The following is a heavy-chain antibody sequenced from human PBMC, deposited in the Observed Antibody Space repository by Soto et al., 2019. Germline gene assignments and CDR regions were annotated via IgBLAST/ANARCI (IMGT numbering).Heavy chain of an antibody. Sequence: QVQLVQSGAEVKKPGSSVKVSCKASGGTFSSYAISWVRQAPGQGLEWMGGIIPIFGTANYAQKFQGRVTITADEPTITAYMELSSLRSEHTAVYYCARDKVNYYDSSGYPAAYYYYYYGMDVWGQGTTVTVSS. V-gene: IGHV1-69*01. CDR2: IIPIFGTA. CDR3: ARDKVNYYDSSGYPAAYYYYYYGMDV. D-gene: IGHD3-22*01. CDR1: GGTFSSYA. J-gene: IGHJ6*02.